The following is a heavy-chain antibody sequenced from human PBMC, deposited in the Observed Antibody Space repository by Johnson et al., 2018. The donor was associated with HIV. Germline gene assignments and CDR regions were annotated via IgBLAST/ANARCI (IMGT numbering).Heavy chain of an antibody. D-gene: IGHD3-22*01. CDR3: ARAIVVDDDAFDI. CDR1: GFTFSSYG. CDR2: ISFTGLKK. J-gene: IGHJ3*02. Sequence: QVQLVESGGGVVQPGRSLRLSCAASGFTFSSYGMAWVRQAPGKGLEWVTVISFTGLKKYYADSVKGRFTISRDNSKNTLYLQMNSLRAEDTAGFYCARAIVVDDDAFDIWGQGTMVTVSS. V-gene: IGHV3-30*03.